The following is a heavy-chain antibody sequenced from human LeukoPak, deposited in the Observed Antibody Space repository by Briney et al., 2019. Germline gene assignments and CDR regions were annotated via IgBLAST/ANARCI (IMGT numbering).Heavy chain of an antibody. CDR2: IYSGGST. CDR1: GFTVSSNY. V-gene: IGHV3-66*01. CDR3: ARALGAFGEFLDY. D-gene: IGHD3-10*01. Sequence: PGGSLRLSCAASGFTVSSNYMSWVRQAPGKGLEWVSVIYSGGSTYYADSVKGRFTISRDNSKNTLYLQMNSLRAEDTAVYYCARALGAFGEFLDYWGQGTLVTVSS. J-gene: IGHJ4*02.